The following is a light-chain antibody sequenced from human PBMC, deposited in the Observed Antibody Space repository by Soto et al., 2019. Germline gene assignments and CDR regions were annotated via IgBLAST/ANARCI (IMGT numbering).Light chain of an antibody. V-gene: IGLV1-44*01. J-gene: IGLJ2*01. CDR3: AARDDSLIHPLV. CDR2: SNN. CDR1: SSDIGRNT. Sequence: QSVLTQPPSASGTPGQRVTISCSGNSSDIGRNTVHWYQQLPGTAPKLLISSNNQRPSGVPDRFSASKSGTPASLAISGQQSEDEADYYFAARDDSLIHPLVFGGGTNLTVL.